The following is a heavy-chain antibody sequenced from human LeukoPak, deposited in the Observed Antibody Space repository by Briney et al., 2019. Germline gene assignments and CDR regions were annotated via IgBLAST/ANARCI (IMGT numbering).Heavy chain of an antibody. D-gene: IGHD6-19*01. CDR1: GGSISSYY. J-gene: IGHJ4*02. Sequence: SDTLSLTCTVSGGSISSYYWSWIRQPPGKGLEWIGYIYSSGSTNYNPSLEGRVTISVDTSKNQFSLKLSSVTAADTAVYYCARRGYSTGWYYFDYWGQGTQVTVSS. V-gene: IGHV4-59*08. CDR3: ARRGYSTGWYYFDY. CDR2: IYSSGST.